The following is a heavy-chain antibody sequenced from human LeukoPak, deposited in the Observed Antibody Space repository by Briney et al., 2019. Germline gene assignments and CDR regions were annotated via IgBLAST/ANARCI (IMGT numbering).Heavy chain of an antibody. CDR3: ATYTNWVAGDV. D-gene: IGHD7-27*01. CDR1: GFRFSDSW. CDR2: IKPDGTEE. J-gene: IGHJ6*01. V-gene: IGHV3-7*01. Sequence: GGSLRLSCAASGFRFSDSWMSWVRQAPGKGPEWVANIKPDGTEEYYVDSAKGRFNVSRDNARNSLFLQMNSLRVGDTALYYCATYTNWVAGDVWGQGTTVSVSS.